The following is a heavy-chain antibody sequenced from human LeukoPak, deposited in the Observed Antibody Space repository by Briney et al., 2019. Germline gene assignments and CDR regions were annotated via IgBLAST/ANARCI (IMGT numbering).Heavy chain of an antibody. CDR1: GASITSGDYY. D-gene: IGHD6-13*01. CDR3: ARGLAAAGKRRFDP. Sequence: SQTLSLTCTVSGASITSGDYYWSWIRQPPGKGLEWIGEINHSGSTNYNPSLKSRVTTSVDTSKNQFSLKLSSVTAADTAVYYCARGLAAAGKRRFDPWGQGTLVTVSS. V-gene: IGHV4-30-4*08. CDR2: INHSGST. J-gene: IGHJ5*02.